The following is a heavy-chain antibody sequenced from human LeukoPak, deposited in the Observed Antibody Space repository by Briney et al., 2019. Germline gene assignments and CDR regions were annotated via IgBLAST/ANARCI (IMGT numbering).Heavy chain of an antibody. Sequence: ASVEVSCKASGGTFSSYAISWVRQAPGQGLEWMGRIIPIFGTANYAQKFQGRVTITTDESTSTAYMGLSSLRSEDTAVYYCARDHYDFWSGYLQSPDYWGQGTLVTVSS. CDR1: GGTFSSYA. V-gene: IGHV1-69*05. D-gene: IGHD3-3*01. CDR3: ARDHYDFWSGYLQSPDY. CDR2: IIPIFGTA. J-gene: IGHJ4*02.